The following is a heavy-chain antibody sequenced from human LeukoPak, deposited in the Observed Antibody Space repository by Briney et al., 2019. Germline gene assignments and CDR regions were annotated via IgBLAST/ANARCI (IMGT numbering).Heavy chain of an antibody. CDR1: GGSISSYY. D-gene: IGHD3-22*01. V-gene: IGHV4-59*08. CDR2: IYYSGST. Sequence: SETLSLTCTVSGGSISSYYWSWIRQPPGKGLEWIGYIYYSGSTNYNPSLKSRVTISVDTSKNRFSLKLSSVTAADTAVYYCARSTYYYDSSGYHDAFDIWGQGTMVTVSS. J-gene: IGHJ3*02. CDR3: ARSTYYYDSSGYHDAFDI.